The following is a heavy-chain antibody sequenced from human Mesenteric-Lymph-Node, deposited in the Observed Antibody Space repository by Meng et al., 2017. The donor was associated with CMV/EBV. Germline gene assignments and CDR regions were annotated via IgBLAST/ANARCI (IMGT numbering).Heavy chain of an antibody. V-gene: IGHV3-30*02. Sequence: GESLKISCAASEFTFSNYGMHWVRQAPGKGLEWVAFIRFDGSNKYYADSVKGRFTISRDNSKNTLYLQMNSLRAEDSAVYYCAKARSVYDSSGFYGYWGQGTLVTVLL. CDR3: AKARSVYDSSGFYGY. D-gene: IGHD3-22*01. CDR1: EFTFSNYG. CDR2: IRFDGSNK. J-gene: IGHJ4*02.